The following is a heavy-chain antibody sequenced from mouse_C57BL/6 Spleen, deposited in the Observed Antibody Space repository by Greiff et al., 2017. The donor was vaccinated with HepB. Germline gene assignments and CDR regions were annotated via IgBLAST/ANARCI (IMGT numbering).Heavy chain of an antibody. CDR2: IHPNSGST. V-gene: IGHV1-64*01. CDR1: GYTFTSYW. D-gene: IGHD1-2*01. CDR3: AREGPFTTAFDY. J-gene: IGHJ2*01. Sequence: QVQLQQPGAELVKPGASVKLSCKASGYTFTSYWMHWVKQRPGQGLEWIGMIHPNSGSTNYNEKFKSKATLTVDKSSSTAYMQLSCLTSEDSAVYYCAREGPFTTAFDYWGQGTTLTVSS.